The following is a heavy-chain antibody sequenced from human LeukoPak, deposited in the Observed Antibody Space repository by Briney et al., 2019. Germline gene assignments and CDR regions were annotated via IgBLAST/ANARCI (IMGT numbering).Heavy chain of an antibody. D-gene: IGHD5/OR15-5a*01. J-gene: IGHJ4*02. CDR1: GFTFSSYS. CDR3: ARGLPFDY. Sequence: GGSLRLSCAASGFTFSSYSMNWVRQAPGKGLEWVAVISYDGSNKYYADSVKGRFTISRDNSKNTLYLQMNSLRAEDTAVYYCARGLPFDYWGQGTLVTVSS. V-gene: IGHV3-30*03. CDR2: ISYDGSNK.